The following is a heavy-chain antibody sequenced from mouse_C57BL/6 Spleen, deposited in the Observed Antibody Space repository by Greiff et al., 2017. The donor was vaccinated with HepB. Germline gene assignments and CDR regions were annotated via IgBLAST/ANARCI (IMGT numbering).Heavy chain of an antibody. CDR1: GYTFTSYG. V-gene: IGHV1-81*01. CDR2: IYPRSGNT. Sequence: LQESGAELARPGASVKLSCKASGYTFTSYGISWVKQRTGQGLEWIGEIYPRSGNTYYNEKFKGKATLTADKSSSTAYMELRSLTSEDSAVYFCARAVDWAMDYWGQGTSVTVSS. D-gene: IGHD4-1*01. J-gene: IGHJ4*01. CDR3: ARAVDWAMDY.